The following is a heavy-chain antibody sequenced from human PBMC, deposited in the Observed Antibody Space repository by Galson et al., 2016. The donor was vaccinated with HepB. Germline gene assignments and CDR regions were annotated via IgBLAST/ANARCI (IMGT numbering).Heavy chain of an antibody. CDR1: GGSVSSGSYY. J-gene: IGHJ4*02. D-gene: IGHD3-22*01. V-gene: IGHV4-61*01. Sequence: SETLSLTCTVSGGSVSSGSYYWSWIRQPPGKGLEWIGYIYYSGSTNYKPSLKSRVTISVDTSKNQLSLKLSSVTAADTAVYYCTRDIHSSGGTRGFEYWGQGTLVTVSS. CDR3: TRDIHSSGGTRGFEY. CDR2: IYYSGST.